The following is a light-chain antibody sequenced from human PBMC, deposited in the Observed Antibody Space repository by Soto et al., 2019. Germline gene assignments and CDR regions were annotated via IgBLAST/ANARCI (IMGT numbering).Light chain of an antibody. V-gene: IGKV3-15*01. CDR2: AAS. CDR1: ESVTSS. Sequence: EIVMTQSPATLSVSPGDRATLSCRASESVTSSLAWYQQKPGQPPRLLIYAASTRATDVPARFSGGGSETESTLTISSLQSEDFAVCFCQQYNIWPWGGTFGQGTKVDIK. CDR3: QQYNIWPWGGT. J-gene: IGKJ1*01.